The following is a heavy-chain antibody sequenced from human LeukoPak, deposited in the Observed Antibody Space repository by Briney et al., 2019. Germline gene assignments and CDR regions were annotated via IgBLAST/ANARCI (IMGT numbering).Heavy chain of an antibody. Sequence: GGSLRLSCAASGFTFSSYEMNWVRQAPGKGLEWVSYISSSGSTIYYADSVKGRFTISRDNAKNSLYLQMNSLRAGDTAVYYCARVNLGFSGWYFDYWGQGTLVTVSS. CDR2: ISSSGSTI. D-gene: IGHD6-19*01. CDR1: GFTFSSYE. V-gene: IGHV3-48*03. J-gene: IGHJ4*02. CDR3: ARVNLGFSGWYFDY.